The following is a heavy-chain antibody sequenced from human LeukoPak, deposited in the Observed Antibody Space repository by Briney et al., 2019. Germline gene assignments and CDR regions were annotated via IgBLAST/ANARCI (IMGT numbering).Heavy chain of an antibody. CDR3: ARDYDYGDY. CDR1: GYTFTTYG. V-gene: IGHV1-18*01. D-gene: IGHD2-2*01. Sequence: ASAKVSCKASGYTFTTYGISWVRQAAGQGLEWMGWISGYNGNTNYAQKFQGRVTMTTDTSTSTAYMELRSLRSDDTAVYYCARDYDYGDYWGQGTLVTVSS. CDR2: ISGYNGNT. J-gene: IGHJ4*02.